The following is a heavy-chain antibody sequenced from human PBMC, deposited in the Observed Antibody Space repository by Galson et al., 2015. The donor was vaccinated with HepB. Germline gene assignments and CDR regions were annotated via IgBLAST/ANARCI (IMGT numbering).Heavy chain of an antibody. J-gene: IGHJ3*02. CDR2: IRAYNGNT. CDR1: GYTFTSYTYA. CDR3: ARDWTKDWNDAFDI. D-gene: IGHD1-1*01. Sequence: SVKVSCKASGYTFTSYTYAISWVRQAPGQGLEWMGWIRAYNGNTNYAQKLQGRVTLTTDSTTSTAYMELGSLRSDDTAVYYCARDWTKDWNDAFDIWGQGTMVTVSS. V-gene: IGHV1-18*01.